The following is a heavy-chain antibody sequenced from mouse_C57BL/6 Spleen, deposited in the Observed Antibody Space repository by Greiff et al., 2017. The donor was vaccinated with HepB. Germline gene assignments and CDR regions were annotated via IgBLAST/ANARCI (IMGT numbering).Heavy chain of an antibody. V-gene: IGHV1-85*01. CDR1: GYTFTSYD. CDR2: IYPRDGST. D-gene: IGHD1-1*01. Sequence: VKLMESGPELVKPGASVKLSCKASGYTFTSYDINWVKQRPGQGLEWIGWIYPRDGSTKYNEKFKGKATLTVDTSSSTAYMELHSLTSEDSAVYFCARGFITTVVATNFDVWGTGTTVTVSS. J-gene: IGHJ1*03. CDR3: ARGFITTVVATNFDV.